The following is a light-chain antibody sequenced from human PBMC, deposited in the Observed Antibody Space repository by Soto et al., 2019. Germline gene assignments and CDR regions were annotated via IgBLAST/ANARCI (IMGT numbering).Light chain of an antibody. CDR2: ATS. CDR1: QDISNS. Sequence: DIQMTQSPSSLSASVGDRVTITCRASQDISNSLAWYQQKPGKVPKVLIYATSILQSGVPARFSGSGSGTDITLTISRLQPEDVATYYCQNYNSAPLTFGGGTKVEI. V-gene: IGKV1-27*01. J-gene: IGKJ4*01. CDR3: QNYNSAPLT.